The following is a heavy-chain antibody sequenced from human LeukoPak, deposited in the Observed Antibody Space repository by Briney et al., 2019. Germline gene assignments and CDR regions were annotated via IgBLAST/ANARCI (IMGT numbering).Heavy chain of an antibody. CDR3: AKDHYYGSGSYSRWVYFDY. J-gene: IGHJ4*02. D-gene: IGHD3-10*01. CDR1: GFTFDDYT. V-gene: IGHV3-43*01. CDR2: ISWDGGST. Sequence: GGSLRLSCAASGFTFDDYTMHWVRQAPGKGLEWVSLISWDGGSTYYADSVKGRFTISRDNSKNSLYLQMNSLRTEDTALYFCAKDHYYGSGSYSRWVYFDYWGQGTLVSVSS.